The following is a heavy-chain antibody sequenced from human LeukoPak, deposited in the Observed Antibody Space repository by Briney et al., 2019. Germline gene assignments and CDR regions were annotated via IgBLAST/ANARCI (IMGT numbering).Heavy chain of an antibody. D-gene: IGHD3-22*01. J-gene: IGHJ4*02. Sequence: ASETLSLTCTVSGGSISSYYWSWIRQPPGKGLEWIGYIYYSGSTNYNPSLKSRVTISVDTSKNQFSLKLSSVTAADTAVYYCARQGYDSSGWPFDYWGQGTLVTVSS. CDR2: IYYSGST. CDR3: ARQGYDSSGWPFDY. CDR1: GGSISSYY. V-gene: IGHV4-59*01.